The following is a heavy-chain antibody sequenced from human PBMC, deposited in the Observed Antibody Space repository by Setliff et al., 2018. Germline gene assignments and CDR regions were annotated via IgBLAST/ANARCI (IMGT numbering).Heavy chain of an antibody. CDR3: ARSFSRREKFLLDY. J-gene: IGHJ4*02. Sequence: PSETLSLTCTVSGDSLSSSIDYWAWMRQPPGKGLECIGSIYNSGSTYYNPSHNSRVTISIDTSKNQFSLKVSSVTAADTAVYYCARSFSRREKFLLDYWGQGALVTVSS. V-gene: IGHV4-39*07. CDR1: GDSLSSSIDY. CDR2: IYNSGST.